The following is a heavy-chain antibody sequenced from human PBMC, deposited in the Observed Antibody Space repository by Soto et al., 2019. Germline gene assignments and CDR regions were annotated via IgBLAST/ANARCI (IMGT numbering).Heavy chain of an antibody. CDR1: GGSISSYY. CDR3: ARGVDSGYDYDCCDY. CDR2: IYYSGST. J-gene: IGHJ4*02. D-gene: IGHD5-12*01. Sequence: QVQLQESGPGLVKPSETLSLTCTVSGGSISSYYWSWIRQPPGKGLEWIGYIYYSGSTNYNPSLKSRVTISVDTSKNQFSLKLSSVTAADTAVYYCARGVDSGYDYDCCDYWGQGTLVTVSS. V-gene: IGHV4-59*01.